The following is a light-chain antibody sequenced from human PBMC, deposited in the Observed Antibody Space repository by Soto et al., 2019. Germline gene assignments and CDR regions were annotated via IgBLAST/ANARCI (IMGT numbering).Light chain of an antibody. CDR2: GTS. CDR1: QSVSSY. J-gene: IGKJ1*01. V-gene: IGKV3D-15*01. Sequence: EIVLTQSPATLSLSPVERATLSCLASQSVSSYLAWYQHKPGQAPRLLIYGTSSRATGIPERFSGSGSGTEFTLTISSLQSEDFAVYYCQQYNNWPRTFGQGTKVDIK. CDR3: QQYNNWPRT.